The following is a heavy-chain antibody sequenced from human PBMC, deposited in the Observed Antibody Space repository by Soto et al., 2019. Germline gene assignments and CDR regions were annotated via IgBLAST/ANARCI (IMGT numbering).Heavy chain of an antibody. D-gene: IGHD6-6*01. J-gene: IGHJ4*02. CDR1: GFTFSSYA. CDR2: ISYDGSNK. Sequence: QVQLVESGGGVVQPGRSLRLSCAASGFTFSSYAMHWVRQAPGKGLEWVAVISYDGSNKYYADSVKGRFTISRDNSKNPLYLQMNSLRAEDTAVYYCARYFPSSSWCLDYWGQGTLVTVSS. V-gene: IGHV3-30-3*01. CDR3: ARYFPSSSWCLDY.